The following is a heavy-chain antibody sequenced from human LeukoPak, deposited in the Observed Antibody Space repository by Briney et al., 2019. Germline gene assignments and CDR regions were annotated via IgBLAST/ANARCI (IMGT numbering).Heavy chain of an antibody. CDR1: GFTFSSYS. V-gene: IGHV3-21*04. D-gene: IGHD2-2*01. Sequence: GGSLRLSCAASGFTFSSYSLNWVRLAPGKGLEWVSSISSSGSYIYYADSVKGRFTISRDNSKNTLYLQMNSLRAEDTAVYYCAKPPQLGTYYFDYWGQGTLVTVSS. CDR2: ISSSGSYI. J-gene: IGHJ4*02. CDR3: AKPPQLGTYYFDY.